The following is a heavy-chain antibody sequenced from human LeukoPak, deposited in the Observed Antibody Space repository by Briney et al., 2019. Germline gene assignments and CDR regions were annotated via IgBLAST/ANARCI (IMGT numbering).Heavy chain of an antibody. D-gene: IGHD5-12*01. Sequence: PSETLSLTCAVYGGSFSGYYWSWIRQPPGKGLEWIGEINHSGSTNYNPSLKSRVTISVDTSKNQFSLKLSSVTAADTAVYYCARGPRWLQLKGVGRFDPWGQGTLVTVSS. V-gene: IGHV4-34*01. CDR3: ARGPRWLQLKGVGRFDP. J-gene: IGHJ5*02. CDR1: GGSFSGYY. CDR2: INHSGST.